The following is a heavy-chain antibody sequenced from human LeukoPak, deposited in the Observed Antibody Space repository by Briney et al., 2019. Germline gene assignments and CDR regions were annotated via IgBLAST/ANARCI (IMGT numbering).Heavy chain of an antibody. Sequence: SETLSLTCAVYVGSFRGYYWSWIRQPPGKGLEWIGEINHSGSTNYNPSLKSRVTIAVDTSKNQFSLKLSSVTAADTAVYYCSRGGYYDILTGYYDSFDIWGRGTMVTVSA. CDR1: VGSFRGYY. CDR3: SRGGYYDILTGYYDSFDI. CDR2: INHSGST. V-gene: IGHV4-34*01. J-gene: IGHJ3*02. D-gene: IGHD3-9*01.